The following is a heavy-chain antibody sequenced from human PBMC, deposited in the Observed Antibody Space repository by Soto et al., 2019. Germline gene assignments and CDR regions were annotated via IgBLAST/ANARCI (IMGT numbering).Heavy chain of an antibody. D-gene: IGHD4-17*01. CDR1: GFTFSRYA. CDR2: ISGSGGST. Sequence: EVQLLESGGGLVQPGGSLRLSCAASGFTFSRYAVSWVRQAPGKGLEWVSAISGSGGSTYYADSVKGRFTISRDNSKNTLYLQMNSLRAEDTAVYYCAKAHKRYGDYSDYWGQGTLVTVSS. J-gene: IGHJ4*02. CDR3: AKAHKRYGDYSDY. V-gene: IGHV3-23*01.